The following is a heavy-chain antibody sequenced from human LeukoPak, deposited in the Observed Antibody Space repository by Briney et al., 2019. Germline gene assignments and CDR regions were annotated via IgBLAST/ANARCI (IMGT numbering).Heavy chain of an antibody. V-gene: IGHV1-2*06. CDR3: ARESHNLDDAFDI. D-gene: IGHD5-24*01. CDR2: INPNSGGT. Sequence: GASVKVSCKPSGYTFTGYYMHWVRQAPGQGLEWMGRINPNSGGTNYEQKFQGRVTMTRDTSISTAYMELSRLRSDDTAVYYCARESHNLDDAFDIWGEGTMVTVSS. J-gene: IGHJ3*02. CDR1: GYTFTGYY.